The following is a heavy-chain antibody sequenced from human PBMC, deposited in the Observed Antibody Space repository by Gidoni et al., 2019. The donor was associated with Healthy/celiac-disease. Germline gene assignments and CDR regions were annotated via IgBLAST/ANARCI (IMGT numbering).Heavy chain of an antibody. CDR3: ARAMGYYASRTHYGLGY. V-gene: IGHV1-2*02. J-gene: IGHJ4*02. Sequence: QAQLVQSGAELKKPGASVKVYCRASGYTFTGYYVHWVRQAPGQGLEWMGWINPNNGGTHYAQKFQGRVTMTRDTSISTAFMDLSRLRADDTAVYYCARAMGYYASRTHYGLGYWGQGSLVTVSS. D-gene: IGHD3-3*01. CDR1: GYTFTGYY. CDR2: INPNNGGT.